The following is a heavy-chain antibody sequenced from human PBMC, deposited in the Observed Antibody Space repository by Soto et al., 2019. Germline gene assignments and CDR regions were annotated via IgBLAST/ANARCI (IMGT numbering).Heavy chain of an antibody. Sequence: GESLKISCKGSGYSFTSYWIGWLRQMPGKGLEWMGIIYPGDSDTRYSPSFQGQVTISADKSISTAYLQWSSLKASDTAMYYCARLILSGYKSGVSYGKDVWSQGTTVTVSS. CDR2: IYPGDSDT. J-gene: IGHJ6*02. D-gene: IGHD3-9*01. CDR1: GYSFTSYW. V-gene: IGHV5-51*01. CDR3: ARLILSGYKSGVSYGKDV.